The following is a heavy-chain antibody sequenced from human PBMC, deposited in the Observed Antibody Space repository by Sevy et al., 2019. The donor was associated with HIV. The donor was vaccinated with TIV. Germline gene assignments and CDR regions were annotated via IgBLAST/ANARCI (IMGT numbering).Heavy chain of an antibody. CDR2: IYYSGST. D-gene: IGHD3-10*01. J-gene: IGHJ4*02. V-gene: IGHV4-39*01. Sequence: SETLSLTCTVSGGSISSSSYYWGWIRQPPGKGLEWIGSIYYSGSTYYNPSLKSRVTISVDTSKNQFSLKLSSVTAADTAVYYCARHPPNYYGSGSYYNLFDYWGQGTLVTVSS. CDR3: ARHPPNYYGSGSYYNLFDY. CDR1: GGSISSSSYY.